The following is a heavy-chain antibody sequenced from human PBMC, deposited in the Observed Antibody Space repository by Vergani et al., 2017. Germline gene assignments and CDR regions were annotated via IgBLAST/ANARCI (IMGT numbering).Heavy chain of an antibody. CDR2: TYPGDSDT. D-gene: IGHD2-8*01. Sequence: EVQLVQSGAEVKKPGESLKISCKGSGYSFSNNWIAWVRQMPGKGLEWVEITYPGDSDTRNSPSFQGQVTISADRSIGTAYLQWSSLKSSETAMYDCARLNVYVGVKYYFDYWGQGSLVTVSS. CDR1: GYSFSNNW. V-gene: IGHV5-51*01. J-gene: IGHJ4*02. CDR3: ARLNVYVGVKYYFDY.